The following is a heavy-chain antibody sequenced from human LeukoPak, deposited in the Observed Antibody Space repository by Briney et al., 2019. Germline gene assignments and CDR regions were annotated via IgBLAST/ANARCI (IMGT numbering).Heavy chain of an antibody. D-gene: IGHD4-11*01. Sequence: GGSLRLSCAASGFNLRDYWMHWVRQAPGKRLVWVSRLGTDGTYTNYADSVKGRFTISRDNAKNTLYLQMDSLRAEDTAFYYCVRDPSNSGNWFDLWGQGTLVTVSS. CDR2: LGTDGTYT. CDR3: VRDPSNSGNWFDL. J-gene: IGHJ5*02. V-gene: IGHV3-74*01. CDR1: GFNLRDYW.